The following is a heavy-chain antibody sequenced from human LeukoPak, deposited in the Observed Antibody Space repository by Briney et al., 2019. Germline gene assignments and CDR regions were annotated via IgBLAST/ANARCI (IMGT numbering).Heavy chain of an antibody. J-gene: IGHJ4*02. CDR2: ISGSSGST. CDR1: GFTFSSYA. V-gene: IGHV3-23*01. D-gene: IGHD3-22*01. Sequence: GGSLRLSCAASGFTFSSYAMSWVRQAPGKGLEWVSAISGSSGSTYYADSVKGRFTISRDNSKNTLYLQMNSLRAEDTAVYYCAKDQELGYYYDSSGSFDYWGQGTLVTVSS. CDR3: AKDQELGYYYDSSGSFDY.